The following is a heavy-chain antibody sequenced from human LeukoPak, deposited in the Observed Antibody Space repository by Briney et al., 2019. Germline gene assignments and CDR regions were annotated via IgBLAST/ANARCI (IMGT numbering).Heavy chain of an antibody. CDR2: IIPILGIA. CDR3: ARNLPPYYFDY. Sequence: SVKVSCKTSGGIFSSYAISWVRQAPGQGLEWMGRIIPILGIANYAQKFQGRVTITADKSTSTAYMDLSSLRSEDTAVYYCARNLPPYYFDYWGQGTLVTVSS. J-gene: IGHJ4*02. CDR1: GGIFSSYA. V-gene: IGHV1-69*04.